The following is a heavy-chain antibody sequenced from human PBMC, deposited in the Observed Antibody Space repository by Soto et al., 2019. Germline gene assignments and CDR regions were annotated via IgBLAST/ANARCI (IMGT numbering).Heavy chain of an antibody. D-gene: IGHD3-22*01. V-gene: IGHV4-59*01. CDR2: IYYSGST. CDR1: GGSISSYY. J-gene: IGHJ4*02. Sequence: SETLSLTCTVSGGSISSYYWRWIRQPPGKGLEWIGYIYYSGSTNYNPSLKSRVTIPVDTAKNQFSLKLSSVTAADTAVYYCARVIAGYYYDSSGYYFYFDYWGQGTLVTVS. CDR3: ARVIAGYYYDSSGYYFYFDY.